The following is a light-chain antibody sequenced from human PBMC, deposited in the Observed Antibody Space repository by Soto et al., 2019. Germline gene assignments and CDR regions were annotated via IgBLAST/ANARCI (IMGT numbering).Light chain of an antibody. J-gene: IGKJ1*01. CDR2: GAS. CDR1: QSVSGSY. Sequence: ENVLTQSPGTLSLSPGERATLSCRASQSVSGSYLAWYQQKPGQAPRLLIYGASSRATGIPDRFSGSGSVTDFTLTISRLEPEDFAVYYCQQYGSSPETFGQGTKVEIK. V-gene: IGKV3-20*01. CDR3: QQYGSSPET.